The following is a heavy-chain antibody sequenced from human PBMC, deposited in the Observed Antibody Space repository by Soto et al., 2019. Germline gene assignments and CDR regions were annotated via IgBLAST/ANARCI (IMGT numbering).Heavy chain of an antibody. D-gene: IGHD1-7*01. J-gene: IGHJ4*02. CDR1: GYTFNNYA. V-gene: IGHV3-23*01. CDR2: ISGSGGST. CDR3: AKDGFTGTTPYFFDY. Sequence: RLSCAASGYTFNNYAMSWVRQAPGKGLEWISAISGSGGSTYYADSVKGRFTISRDNSKNTLYLQMNSLRAEDTALYYCAKDGFTGTTPYFFDYWGQGTPVTVSS.